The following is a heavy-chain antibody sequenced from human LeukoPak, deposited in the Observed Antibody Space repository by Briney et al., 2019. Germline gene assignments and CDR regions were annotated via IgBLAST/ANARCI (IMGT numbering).Heavy chain of an antibody. D-gene: IGHD2-15*01. Sequence: SETLSLTCTVSGGSISSSSYYWGWIRQPPGKGLEWIGSIYYSGSTYYNPSLKSRVTISVDTSKNQFSLKLSSVTAADTAVYYCAREGSPGLWFDPWGQGTLVTVSS. CDR2: IYYSGST. J-gene: IGHJ5*02. CDR3: AREGSPGLWFDP. V-gene: IGHV4-39*07. CDR1: GGSISSSSYY.